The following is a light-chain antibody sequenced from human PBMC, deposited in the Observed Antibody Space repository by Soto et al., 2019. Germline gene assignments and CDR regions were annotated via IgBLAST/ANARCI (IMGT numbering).Light chain of an antibody. CDR2: DAS. V-gene: IGKV1-5*01. Sequence: DIQMTQSPSTLSASVGDTVTVTCRASQSVSGWLAWYQQKPGEAPKLLIYDASSLQSGVPSRFTGSGSGTEFTLTINSLQPDDFATYYCQQYNSYSRTFGQGTKVDI. CDR3: QQYNSYSRT. J-gene: IGKJ1*01. CDR1: QSVSGW.